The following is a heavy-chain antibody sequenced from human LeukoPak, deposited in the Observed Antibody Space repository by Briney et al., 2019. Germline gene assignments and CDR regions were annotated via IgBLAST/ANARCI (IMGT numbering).Heavy chain of an antibody. V-gene: IGHV3-23*01. CDR2: ISGSGGST. D-gene: IGHD3-22*01. CDR1: GFTFSSYA. Sequence: GGSLRLSCAASGFTFSSYAMSRVRQAPGKGLEWVSAISGSGGSTYYADSVKGRFTISRDNPKNTLYLQMNSLRAEDTAVYYCAKDRPRTYYYDSSGDWFDPWGQGTLVTVSS. J-gene: IGHJ5*02. CDR3: AKDRPRTYYYDSSGDWFDP.